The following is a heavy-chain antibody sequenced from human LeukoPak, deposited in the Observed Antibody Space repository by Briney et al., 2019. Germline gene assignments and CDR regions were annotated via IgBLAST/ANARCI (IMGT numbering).Heavy chain of an antibody. J-gene: IGHJ6*04. V-gene: IGHV4-59*01. D-gene: IGHD2-2*01. Sequence: PSETLSLTCTVSGGSISSYYWSWIRQPPGKGLEWIGYIYYSGSTNYNPSLKSRVTISVDTSKNHFSLKLSSVTAADTAVYYCARDTVVPAAMTYYYYGMDVWGKGTTVTVSS. CDR2: IYYSGST. CDR3: ARDTVVPAAMTYYYYGMDV. CDR1: GGSISSYY.